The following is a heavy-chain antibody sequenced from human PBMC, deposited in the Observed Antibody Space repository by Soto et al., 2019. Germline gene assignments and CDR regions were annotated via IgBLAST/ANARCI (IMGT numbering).Heavy chain of an antibody. Sequence: QVQLQESGPGLVKPSQTLSLTCTVSSGAISSGGYYWSWIRQHPGKGLEWIGYIYYSGSTYYNPSLKSRVTIAVDTSKNQFSLKLSSVTAADTAVYYCARVPYGSEVNWFDPWGQGTLVTVSS. D-gene: IGHD3-10*01. J-gene: IGHJ5*02. V-gene: IGHV4-31*03. CDR2: IYYSGST. CDR1: SGAISSGGYY. CDR3: ARVPYGSEVNWFDP.